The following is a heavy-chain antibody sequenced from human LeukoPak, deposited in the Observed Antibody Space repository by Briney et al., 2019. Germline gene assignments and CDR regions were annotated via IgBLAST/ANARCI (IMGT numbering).Heavy chain of an antibody. CDR1: GFTFSSYS. V-gene: IGHV3-21*01. J-gene: IGHJ4*02. D-gene: IGHD3-10*01. Sequence: GGSLRLFCAASGFTFSSYSMNWVRQAPGKGLEWVSSISSSSSYIYYADSVKGRFTISRDNAKNSLYLQMNSLRAEDTAVYYCAREGREGSGSNPFDYWGQGTLVTVSS. CDR2: ISSSSSYI. CDR3: AREGREGSGSNPFDY.